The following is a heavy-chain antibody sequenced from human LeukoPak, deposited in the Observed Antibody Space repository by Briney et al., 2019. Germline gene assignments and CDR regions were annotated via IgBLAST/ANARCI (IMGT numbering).Heavy chain of an antibody. J-gene: IGHJ3*02. CDR2: ISSSSYI. D-gene: IGHD2-2*01. V-gene: IGHV3-21*01. Sequence: GGSLRLSCAASGFTFSSYSMNWVRQAPGKGLEWVPSISSSSYIYYADSVKGRFTISRDNAKNTLYLQMNSLRAEDTAVYYCAREGKGYCSSTSCYRRGAFDIWGQGTMVTVSS. CDR1: GFTFSSYS. CDR3: AREGKGYCSSTSCYRRGAFDI.